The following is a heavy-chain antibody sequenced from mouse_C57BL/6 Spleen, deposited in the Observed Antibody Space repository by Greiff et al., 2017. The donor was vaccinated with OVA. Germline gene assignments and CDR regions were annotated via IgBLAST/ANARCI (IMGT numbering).Heavy chain of an antibody. D-gene: IGHD4-1*01. CDR3: VRRRATGTEGTLFAY. Sequence: EVQGVESGGGLVQPTGSLKLSCAASGFSFNTYAMNWVRQAPGKGLEWVARIRSKSNNYATYYADSVKDRFTISRDDSESMLYLQMNNLKTEDTAMYYCVRRRATGTEGTLFAYWGQGTLVTVSA. CDR1: GFSFNTYA. J-gene: IGHJ3*01. CDR2: IRSKSNNYAT. V-gene: IGHV10-1*01.